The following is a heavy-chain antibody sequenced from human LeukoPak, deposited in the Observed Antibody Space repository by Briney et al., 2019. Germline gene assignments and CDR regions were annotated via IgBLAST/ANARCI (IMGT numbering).Heavy chain of an antibody. J-gene: IGHJ5*02. Sequence: HTGGSLRLSCAASGFTFSNYALSWVRQAPGKGLEWVSDISGSGGSTYYADSVKGRFTISRDNSKNTMYLQMNSLRAEDTAVYYCAKWADYDFWSGYPNWFDPWGQGTLVTVSS. CDR3: AKWADYDFWSGYPNWFDP. V-gene: IGHV3-23*01. CDR2: ISGSGGST. CDR1: GFTFSNYA. D-gene: IGHD3-3*01.